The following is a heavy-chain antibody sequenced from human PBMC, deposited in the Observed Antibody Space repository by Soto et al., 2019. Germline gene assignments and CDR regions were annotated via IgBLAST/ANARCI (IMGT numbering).Heavy chain of an antibody. Sequence: ASVKVSCKASGYTFTSYAMHWVRQAPGQRLEWMGWINAGNGNTKYSQKFQGRVTITRDTSASTAYMELSSLRSEDTAVYYCARNKAVGKVGGMDVWGQGTTVTV. CDR3: ARNKAVGKVGGMDV. V-gene: IGHV1-3*01. CDR1: GYTFTSYA. CDR2: INAGNGNT. J-gene: IGHJ6*02. D-gene: IGHD6-19*01.